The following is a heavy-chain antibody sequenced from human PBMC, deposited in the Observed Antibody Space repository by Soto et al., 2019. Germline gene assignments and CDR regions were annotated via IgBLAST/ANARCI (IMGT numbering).Heavy chain of an antibody. CDR2: IWYDGSNK. J-gene: IGHJ4*02. CDR3: ARARGGDDS. D-gene: IGHD3-16*01. V-gene: IGHV3-33*01. CDR1: GFTFSSYG. Sequence: QVQLVESGGGVVQPGRSLRLSCAASGFTFSSYGMHWVRQAPGKGLEWVAVIWYDGSNKYYADSVKGRFTISRDNSKNTLYLKMNSLRAEDTAVYYCARARGGDDSWGQGTLVTVSS.